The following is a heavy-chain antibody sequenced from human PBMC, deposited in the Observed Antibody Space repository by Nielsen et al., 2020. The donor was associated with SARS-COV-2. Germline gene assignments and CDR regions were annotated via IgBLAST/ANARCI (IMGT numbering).Heavy chain of an antibody. V-gene: IGHV1-2*02. CDR3: ARPTFLPVARGSNSFDAFDM. J-gene: IGHJ3*02. Sequence: ASVKVSCKASGYTFTGYYMHWVRQAPGQGLEWMGWINPNSGGTNYAQKFQGRATMTSDTSTSTAYMELSSLRSEDTAVYYCARPTFLPVARGSNSFDAFDMWGQGTMVTVSS. CDR2: INPNSGGT. D-gene: IGHD2/OR15-2a*01. CDR1: GYTFTGYY.